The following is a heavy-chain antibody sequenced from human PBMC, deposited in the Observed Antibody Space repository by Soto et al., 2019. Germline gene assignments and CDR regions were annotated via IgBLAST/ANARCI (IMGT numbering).Heavy chain of an antibody. Sequence: SETLSLTCTVFGCSISRYYWSWIRQPPGKGLEWIGYIYYSGSTNYNPSLKSRVTISVDTSKNQFSLKLSSVTAADTAVYYCARSDGRYWGQGTLVTVS. CDR2: IYYSGST. CDR1: GCSISRYY. CDR3: ARSDGRY. V-gene: IGHV4-59*01. J-gene: IGHJ4*02.